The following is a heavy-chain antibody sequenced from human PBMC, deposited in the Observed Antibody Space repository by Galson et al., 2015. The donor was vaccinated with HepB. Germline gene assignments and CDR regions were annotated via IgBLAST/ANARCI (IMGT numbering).Heavy chain of an antibody. CDR2: IIPIFGTA. CDR1: GGTFSSYA. V-gene: IGHV1-69*01. CDR3: AKDTAMVTVPWFDP. Sequence: SGAEVKKPGESLKISCKASGGTFSSYAISWVRQAPGQGLEWMGGIIPIFGTANYAQKFQGRVTITADESTSTAYMELSSLRSEDTAVYYCAKDTAMVTVPWFDPWGRGTLVTVSS. J-gene: IGHJ5*02. D-gene: IGHD5-18*01.